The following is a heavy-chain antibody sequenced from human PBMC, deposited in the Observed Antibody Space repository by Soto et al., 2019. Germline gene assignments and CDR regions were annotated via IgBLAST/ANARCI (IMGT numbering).Heavy chain of an antibody. CDR3: ARHLISPSNCDHGMDV. Sequence: GESLKISCTGSGYRSTSYWIAWVRQMPGKGLEWMGIIYPGDSNSRYRPSFQGQVTMSVDKSINSIYLQWGSLKASDTALYYCARHLISPSNCDHGMDVWGQETTVTVSS. V-gene: IGHV5-51*01. CDR1: GYRSTSYW. CDR2: IYPGDSNS. D-gene: IGHD4-4*01. J-gene: IGHJ6*02.